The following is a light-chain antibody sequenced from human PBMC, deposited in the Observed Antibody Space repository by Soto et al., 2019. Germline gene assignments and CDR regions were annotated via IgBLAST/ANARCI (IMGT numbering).Light chain of an antibody. CDR1: SSNIGNNA. J-gene: IGLJ2*01. Sequence: QSVLTQPPSVSGAPRQRVTISCSGSSSNIGNNAVNWYQQLPGKAPRLLIYYDDLLPAGVSDRFSGSKSGTSASLAISGLQSEDDADYYCGAWDDSLNGPVFGGGTQLTVL. CDR3: GAWDDSLNGPV. CDR2: YDD. V-gene: IGLV1-36*01.